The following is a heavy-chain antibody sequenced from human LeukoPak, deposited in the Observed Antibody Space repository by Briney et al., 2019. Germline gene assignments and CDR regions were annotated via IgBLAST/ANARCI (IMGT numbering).Heavy chain of an antibody. Sequence: DSVKVSCKASGYTFTNYDISWVRQAPGQGLELMGWISAYNDNTNYAQKLQGRVTMTTDTSTSTAYMELRSLRSDDTAVYYCAREHSGSYSQPLDYFDYWGQGTLVTVSS. D-gene: IGHD1-26*01. V-gene: IGHV1-18*01. CDR3: AREHSGSYSQPLDYFDY. CDR1: GYTFTNYD. CDR2: ISAYNDNT. J-gene: IGHJ4*02.